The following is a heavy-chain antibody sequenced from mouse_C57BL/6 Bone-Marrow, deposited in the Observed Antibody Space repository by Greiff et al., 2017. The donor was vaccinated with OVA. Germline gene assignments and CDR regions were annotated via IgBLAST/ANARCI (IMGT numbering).Heavy chain of an antibody. V-gene: IGHV1-81*01. CDR2: IYPRSGNT. CDR1: GYTFTSYG. D-gene: IGHD1-2*01. CDR3: ARRGPATGWFAY. Sequence: VQLQQSGAELARPGASVKLSCKASGYTFTSYGISWVKQRTGQGLEWIGEIYPRSGNTYYNEKFKGKATLTADKSSSTAYMERRSLTSEDSAVYFCARRGPATGWFAYWGQGTLVTVSA. J-gene: IGHJ3*01.